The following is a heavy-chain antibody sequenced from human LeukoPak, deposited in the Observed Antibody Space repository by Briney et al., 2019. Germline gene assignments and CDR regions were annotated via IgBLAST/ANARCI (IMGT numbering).Heavy chain of an antibody. CDR2: IYYSGST. D-gene: IGHD3-10*01. Sequence: SETLSLTCAVYGGSFSGYYWSWIRQPPGKGLEWIGYIYYSGSTNYNPSLKSRVTISVDTSKNQFSLKLSSVTAADTAVYYCARGERFGENLYYYYGMDVWGQGTTVTVFS. CDR1: GGSFSGYY. J-gene: IGHJ6*02. V-gene: IGHV4-59*01. CDR3: ARGERFGENLYYYYGMDV.